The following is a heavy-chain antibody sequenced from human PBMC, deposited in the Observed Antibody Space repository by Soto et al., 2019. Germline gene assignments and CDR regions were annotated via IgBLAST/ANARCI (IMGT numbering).Heavy chain of an antibody. D-gene: IGHD3-10*01. V-gene: IGHV3-33*01. CDR2: IWYDGSNK. CDR1: GFTFSSYA. Sequence: QVQLVESGGGVVQPERSLRLSCAASGFTFSSYAMHWVRQAPGKGLEWVAVIWYDGSNKYYADSVKGRFTISRDNSKNTLYLEMNSLRAEDTAVYFCVRSDYFGSGTYLGTSNYWGQGTLVTVSS. CDR3: VRSDYFGSGTYLGTSNY. J-gene: IGHJ4*02.